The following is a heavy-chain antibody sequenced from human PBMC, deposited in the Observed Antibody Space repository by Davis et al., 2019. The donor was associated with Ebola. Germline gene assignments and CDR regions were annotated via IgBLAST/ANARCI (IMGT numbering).Heavy chain of an antibody. J-gene: IGHJ3*02. CDR2: INHSGST. D-gene: IGHD2-2*01. Sequence: MPGGSLRLSCAVYGGSFSGYYWSWIRQPSGKGLEWIGEINHSGSTNYNPSLKSRVTISVDTSKNQFSLKLSSVTAADTAVYYCAKAQECSSTTCYAFDIWGQGTVVTVSS. V-gene: IGHV4-34*01. CDR1: GGSFSGYY. CDR3: AKAQECSSTTCYAFDI.